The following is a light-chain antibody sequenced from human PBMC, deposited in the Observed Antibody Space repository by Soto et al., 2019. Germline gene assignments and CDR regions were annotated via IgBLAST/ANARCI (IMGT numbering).Light chain of an antibody. CDR1: SSNIGNQY. CDR3: ASWDGSLSAVV. Sequence: QSVLTQPPSVSAAPGQKVTISCSGSSSNIGNQYVSWYQQLPQTAPKLLIYDNYKRPSGIPDRFSGSKSGTSATLGIAGLQTGDEADYYCASWDGSLSAVVFGGGTQLTVL. CDR2: DNY. V-gene: IGLV1-51*01. J-gene: IGLJ2*01.